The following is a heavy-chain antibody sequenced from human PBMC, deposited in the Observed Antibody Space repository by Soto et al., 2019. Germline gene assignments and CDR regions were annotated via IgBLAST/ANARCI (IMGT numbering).Heavy chain of an antibody. CDR1: GASLHIGGYY. CDR3: AREGSSTANWLDP. D-gene: IGHD2-2*01. J-gene: IGHJ5*02. Sequence: SETLSLTCTVSGASLHIGGYYWAWIRQNPGKGLEWIGYIYYTGVTYYNPSLGSRVNISVDTSKNQFSLELTSVTAADTAVYYCAREGSSTANWLDPWGQGLLVTVYS. CDR2: IYYTGVT. V-gene: IGHV4-31*03.